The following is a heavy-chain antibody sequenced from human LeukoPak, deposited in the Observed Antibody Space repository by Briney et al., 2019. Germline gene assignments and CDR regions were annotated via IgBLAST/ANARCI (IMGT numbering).Heavy chain of an antibody. CDR3: ARDVLWFGESPFDY. D-gene: IGHD3-10*01. CDR2: INPNSGGT. J-gene: IGHJ4*02. CDR1: RYTFTGYY. Sequence: ASVKASCKASRYTFTGYYMHWVRQAPGQGLEWMGWINPNSGGTNYAQKFQGRVTMTRDTSISTAYMELSRLRSDDTAVYYCARDVLWFGESPFDYWGQGTLVTVSS. V-gene: IGHV1-2*02.